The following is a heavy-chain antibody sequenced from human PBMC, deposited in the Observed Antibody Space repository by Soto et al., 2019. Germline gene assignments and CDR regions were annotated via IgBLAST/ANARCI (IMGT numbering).Heavy chain of an antibody. Sequence: QVQLVQSGAEVKKPGSSVKVSCKASGGTFSSYAISWVRQAPGQGLEWMGGIIPIFGTANYAQKFQGRVTITADESTSTAYMELSSLRSEDTAVYYCARRDYYDSSTSPWYFDLWGRGTLVTVSS. J-gene: IGHJ2*01. CDR1: GGTFSSYA. CDR3: ARRDYYDSSTSPWYFDL. V-gene: IGHV1-69*12. D-gene: IGHD3-22*01. CDR2: IIPIFGTA.